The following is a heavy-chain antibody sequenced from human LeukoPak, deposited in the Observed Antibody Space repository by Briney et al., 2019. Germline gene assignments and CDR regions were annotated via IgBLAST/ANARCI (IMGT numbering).Heavy chain of an antibody. CDR2: ISSSSSTI. V-gene: IGHV3-48*04. CDR3: ARGSSSWYVDAFDI. Sequence: PGGSLRLSCAASGFTLSSYSMNWVRQAPGKGLERVSYISSSSSTIYYADSVKGRFTISRDNAKNSLYLQMNSLRAEDTAVYYCARGSSSWYVDAFDIWGQGTMVTVSS. CDR1: GFTLSSYS. D-gene: IGHD6-13*01. J-gene: IGHJ3*02.